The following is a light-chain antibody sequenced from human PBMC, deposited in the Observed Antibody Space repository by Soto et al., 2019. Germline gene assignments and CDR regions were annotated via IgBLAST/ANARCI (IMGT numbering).Light chain of an antibody. CDR3: QQSYNTPYT. V-gene: IGKV3-11*01. Sequence: EIVLTQSPGTLSLSPGERATLSCRTSQNINKYLAWYQQKPGQAPRLLIYDASNRATGIPARFSGSGSGTDFTLTISSLEPEDFAVYYCQQSYNTPYTFAQGTKLEIK. CDR1: QNINKY. J-gene: IGKJ2*01. CDR2: DAS.